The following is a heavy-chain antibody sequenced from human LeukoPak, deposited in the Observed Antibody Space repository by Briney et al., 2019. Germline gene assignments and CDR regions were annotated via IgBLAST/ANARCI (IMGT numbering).Heavy chain of an antibody. V-gene: IGHV3-21*04. CDR3: ARSDIVVVPAAMAHYYYGMDV. CDR2: ISSSGSTI. D-gene: IGHD2-2*01. Sequence: PGGSLRLSCAASGFTFSSYAMSWVRQAPGKGLEWVSAISSSGSTIYYADSVKGRFTISRDNAKNSLYLQMNSLRAEDTAVYYCARSDIVVVPAAMAHYYYGMDVWGQGTTVTVSS. CDR1: GFTFSSYA. J-gene: IGHJ6*02.